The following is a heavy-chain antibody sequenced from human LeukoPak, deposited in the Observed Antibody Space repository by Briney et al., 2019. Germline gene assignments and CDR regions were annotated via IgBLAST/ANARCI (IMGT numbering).Heavy chain of an antibody. D-gene: IGHD3-22*01. CDR1: GFTFSSYE. J-gene: IGHJ4*02. CDR2: ISSSGSTI. V-gene: IGHV3-48*03. CDR3: AKGYYDSWSHYFDY. Sequence: GGSLRLSCAASGFTFSSYEMNWVRQAPGKGLEWVSYISSSGSTIYYADSVKGRFTISRDNAKNSLYLQMNSLRAEDTAVYYCAKGYYDSWSHYFDYWGQGTLVTVSS.